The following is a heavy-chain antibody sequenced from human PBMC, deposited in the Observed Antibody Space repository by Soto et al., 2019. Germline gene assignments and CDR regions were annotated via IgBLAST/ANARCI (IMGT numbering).Heavy chain of an antibody. CDR1: GASITQYY. CDR3: ARGGGSPSHNHEFDF. D-gene: IGHD6-13*01. V-gene: IGHV4-59*01. CDR2: VSSTGST. J-gene: IGHJ4*02. Sequence: QVQLQESGPGLVKPSETLSLTCTVSGASITQYYWNWIRQSPGKGLEWIVSVSSTGSTVFNPSLTSRVTVSLDTSKNQFSPPLNSVTAADTAVYYCARGGGSPSHNHEFDFWGQGTLVTVSS.